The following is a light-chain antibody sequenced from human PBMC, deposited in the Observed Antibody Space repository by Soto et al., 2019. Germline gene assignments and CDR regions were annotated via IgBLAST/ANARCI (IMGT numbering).Light chain of an antibody. CDR1: QSTSTW. V-gene: IGKV1-5*03. CDR3: QQNYTIPYS. J-gene: IGKJ1*01. Sequence: DIQMTQSPSTLSASVGDRVTITCRASQSTSTWLDWYQQRPGKTPKLLISEASKLESGVPSRFSGSGSGTEFTLTISSLQPDDFATYYCQQNYTIPYSFGQGTKVEIK. CDR2: EAS.